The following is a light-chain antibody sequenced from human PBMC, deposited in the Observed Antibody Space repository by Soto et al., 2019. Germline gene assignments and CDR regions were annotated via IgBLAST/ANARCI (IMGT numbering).Light chain of an antibody. CDR2: NNN. CDR1: SSNIGSNT. CDR3: AAWDDSLNGFFV. Sequence: QAVVTQPPSASGTPGQRVTISCSGSSSNIGSNTVNWYQHLPGTAPKLLIYNNNQRPSGVPDRISGSKSGTSASLAIGGLQSEDEAHYYCAAWDDSLNGFFVFGTGTKLTVL. V-gene: IGLV1-44*01. J-gene: IGLJ1*01.